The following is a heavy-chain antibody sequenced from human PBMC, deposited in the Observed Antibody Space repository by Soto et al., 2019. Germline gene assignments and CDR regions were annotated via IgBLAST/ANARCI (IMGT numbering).Heavy chain of an antibody. CDR3: ASHHSAGRLLLDY. CDR2: IDSDGSST. Sequence: EMQLVESGGGLVQPGGSLRLSCVASGFSFSTDWMHWVRQAPGKGLVWVSRIDSDGSSTDYADSVKGRFTISRDNAKSTLYLQMNSLRAEDTAVYYCASHHSAGRLLLDYRGQGTLVTVSS. J-gene: IGHJ4*02. D-gene: IGHD2-15*01. CDR1: GFSFSTDW. V-gene: IGHV3-74*01.